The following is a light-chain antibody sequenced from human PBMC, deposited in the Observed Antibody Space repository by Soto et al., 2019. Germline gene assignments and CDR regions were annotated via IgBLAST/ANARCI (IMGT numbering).Light chain of an antibody. CDR3: QQSYRSPYT. V-gene: IGKV1-39*01. CDR1: QSISSY. J-gene: IGKJ2*01. Sequence: DIQMTQSPSSLSASVGDRDTITCRASQSISSYLNWYQQKPGKAPKFLIYVASTLQSGVPSRFSGNGSGTDFTLTITSLQPEDFATYYYQQSYRSPYTFGQGTKLEIK. CDR2: VAS.